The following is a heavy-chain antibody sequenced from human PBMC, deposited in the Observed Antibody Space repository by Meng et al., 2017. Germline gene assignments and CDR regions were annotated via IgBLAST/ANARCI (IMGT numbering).Heavy chain of an antibody. V-gene: IGHV3-13*01. CDR1: GFTFSSYD. Sequence: VEVVALGGGLVQPGGPLRLSCSAPGFTFSSYDMHWVRQATGKGLEWVSAIGTAGDTYYPGSVKGRFTISRENAKNSLYLQMNSLRAGDTAVYYCARGVVRGVIYPQFDYWGQGTLVTVSS. J-gene: IGHJ4*02. CDR3: ARGVVRGVIYPQFDY. D-gene: IGHD3-10*01. CDR2: IGTAGDT.